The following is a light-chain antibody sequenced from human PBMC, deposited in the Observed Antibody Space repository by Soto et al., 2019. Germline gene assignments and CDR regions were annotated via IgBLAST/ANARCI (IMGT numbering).Light chain of an antibody. J-gene: IGKJ1*01. CDR3: QQYANWPKT. CDR2: GAF. CDR1: QSVSNN. V-gene: IGKV3-15*01. Sequence: EIVLTPSPGTLSLSPGDRATLSCRASQSVSNNYLAWYQQKPGQAPRLLIYGAFTRAAGVPARFSGSGSGTEFTLTISSLQSEDSAVYFCQQYANWPKTFGQGTKVDIK.